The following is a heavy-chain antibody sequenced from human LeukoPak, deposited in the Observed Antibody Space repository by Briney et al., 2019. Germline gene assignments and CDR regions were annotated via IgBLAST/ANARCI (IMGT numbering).Heavy chain of an antibody. Sequence: GGSLRRSCAASGFTFSNYAMSWVRQAPGKGLEWISIISGSGGSTYYADSVKGRFTISRDNSKNTLYLQVNSLRAEDAAVYYCAKDQYENDDDAFDIWGQGTRVIVSS. CDR1: GFTFSNYA. D-gene: IGHD1-1*01. CDR2: ISGSGGST. CDR3: AKDQYENDDDAFDI. V-gene: IGHV3-23*01. J-gene: IGHJ3*02.